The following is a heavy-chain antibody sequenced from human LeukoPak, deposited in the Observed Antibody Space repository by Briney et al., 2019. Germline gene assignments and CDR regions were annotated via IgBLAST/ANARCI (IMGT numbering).Heavy chain of an antibody. V-gene: IGHV4-59*01. CDR2: IYYSGST. Sequence: SETLSLTCTVSGGSISSYDWSWLRQPPGKALEWLGYIYYSGSTNYNPSLKSRVTISVDTSKNQFSLKLSSVTAADTAVYYCASRETVRTRSLENYYYYYMDVWGKGTTVTVSS. CDR1: GGSISSYD. CDR3: ASRETVRTRSLENYYYYYMDV. D-gene: IGHD3-16*02. J-gene: IGHJ6*03.